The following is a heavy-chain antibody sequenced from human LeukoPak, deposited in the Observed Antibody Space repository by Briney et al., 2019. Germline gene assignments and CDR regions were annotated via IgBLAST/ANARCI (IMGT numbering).Heavy chain of an antibody. CDR2: MYLSGTT. D-gene: IGHD3-22*01. V-gene: IGHV4-4*02. CDR3: AGLVGRYSSGLYYYYFDY. J-gene: IGHJ4*02. Sequence: PSGSLSLTCTVSGDSMNSPDVWSWVRQPPGKWLECMGEMYLSGTTHSNPSVKSRVTISIDKSKNQFFLNLSSVTAADMAVYYCAGLVGRYSSGLYYYYFDYWGQGTLVTVSS. CDR1: GDSMNSPDV.